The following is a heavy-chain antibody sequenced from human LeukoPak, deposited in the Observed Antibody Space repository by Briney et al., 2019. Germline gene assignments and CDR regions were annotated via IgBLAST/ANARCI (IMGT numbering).Heavy chain of an antibody. CDR2: ISTSGAST. CDR3: ARDRGNPKAAAGVYHSDY. J-gene: IGHJ4*02. V-gene: IGHV3-23*01. Sequence: PGGSLRLSCAASGFTFSSYEMNWVRQAPGKGLEWVSGISTSGASTYYADSVKGRFTISRDISRNTLYLQMNSLRAEDAAVYYCARDRGNPKAAAGVYHSDYWGQGTLVTVSS. CDR1: GFTFSSYE. D-gene: IGHD6-13*01.